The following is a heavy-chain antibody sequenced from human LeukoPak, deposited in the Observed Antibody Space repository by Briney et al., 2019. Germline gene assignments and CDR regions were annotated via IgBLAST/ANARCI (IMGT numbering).Heavy chain of an antibody. CDR2: MNPNSGNT. Sequence: ASVKVSCKPSGYTFTSYDINWVRQATGHRLEWNGWMNPNSGNTGYAQKFQGRVTITRNTSISTAYMELSSLRSDDTAVYYCARAGLDYWGQGTLVTVSS. D-gene: IGHD2-8*02. V-gene: IGHV1-8*03. CDR3: ARAGLDY. J-gene: IGHJ4*02. CDR1: GYTFTSYD.